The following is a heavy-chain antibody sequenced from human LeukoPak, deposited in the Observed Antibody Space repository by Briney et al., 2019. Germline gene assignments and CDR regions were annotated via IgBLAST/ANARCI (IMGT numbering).Heavy chain of an antibody. CDR3: ARETNDYVWGSLGYFDY. J-gene: IGHJ4*02. D-gene: IGHD3-16*01. Sequence: PGGSLRLSCAASGFTFSSYSMNWVRQAPGKGLEWVSSISSSSSYIYYADSVKGRFTISRDNAKNSLYLQMNSLRAEDTAVYYCARETNDYVWGSLGYFDYWGQGTLATVSS. V-gene: IGHV3-21*01. CDR2: ISSSSSYI. CDR1: GFTFSSYS.